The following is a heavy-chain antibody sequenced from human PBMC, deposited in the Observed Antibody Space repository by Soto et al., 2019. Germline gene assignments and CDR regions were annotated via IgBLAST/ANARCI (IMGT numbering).Heavy chain of an antibody. V-gene: IGHV3-64*01. CDR1: GFTFSSYA. CDR2: ISSNGGST. J-gene: IGHJ5*02. CDR3: ARVRERATWFDP. Sequence: EVQLVESGGGLVQPGGSLRLSCAASGFTFSSYAMHWVRQAPGKGLEYVSAISSNGGSTYYANSVKGRFTISRDNSKNTLYLQMGSLRAEDMAVYYCARVRERATWFDPWGQGTLVTVSS.